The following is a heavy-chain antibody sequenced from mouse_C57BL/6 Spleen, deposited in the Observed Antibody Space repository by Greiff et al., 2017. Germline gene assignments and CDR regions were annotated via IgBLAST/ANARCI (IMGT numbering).Heavy chain of an antibody. CDR3: ASQGGVRRKAWFAY. CDR1: GYTFTSYW. D-gene: IGHD2-14*01. CDR2: IYPGSGST. V-gene: IGHV1-55*01. Sequence: QVQLQQPGAELVKPGASVKMSCKASGYTFTSYWITWVKQRPGQGLEWIGDIYPGSGSTNYNEKFKSKATLTVDTSSSTAYMQLSSLTSEDSAVYYCASQGGVRRKAWFAYWGQGTLVTVSA. J-gene: IGHJ3*01.